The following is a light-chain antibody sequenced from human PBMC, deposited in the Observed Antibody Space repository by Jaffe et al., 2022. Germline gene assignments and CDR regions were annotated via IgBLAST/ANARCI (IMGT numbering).Light chain of an antibody. V-gene: IGLV1-40*01. Sequence: QSVLTQPPSVSGAPGQTVTISCTGSSSNIGASYGVHWYRQLPGTAPKLLIYDDDTRPSGVPDRFSGSKSGTSASLAITGLQAEDEADYYCQSYESSPHPLYVFGTGTKVTVL. CDR3: QSYESSPHPLYV. CDR1: SSNIGASYG. J-gene: IGLJ1*01. CDR2: DDD.